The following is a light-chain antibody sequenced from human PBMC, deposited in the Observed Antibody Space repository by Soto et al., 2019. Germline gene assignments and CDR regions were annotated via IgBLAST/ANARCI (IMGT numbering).Light chain of an antibody. Sequence: EIVLTQSPGTLSLSPGERATLTCRASQSVNCNYLAWYQQKPGQGPRLLMYGASSRATGIPDRFSGSGSGTDFTLTISRLEPEDIAVYYCQQYDNSPRPFGQGTKVEIK. J-gene: IGKJ1*01. CDR3: QQYDNSPRP. V-gene: IGKV3-20*01. CDR2: GAS. CDR1: QSVNCNY.